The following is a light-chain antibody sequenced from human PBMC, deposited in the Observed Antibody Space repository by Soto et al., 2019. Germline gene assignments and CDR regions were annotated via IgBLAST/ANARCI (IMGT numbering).Light chain of an antibody. J-gene: IGKJ1*01. CDR3: HQYNSYPWT. CDR1: QSISSW. Sequence: DIQMTQSPSTLSASVGDRVTITCRASQSISSWLAWYQQKPGKAPKLLIYKASSLESGVPSRFSGSGSGTAFTLTISSLQPDDFATYYCHQYNSYPWTFGQGTKVEL. V-gene: IGKV1-5*03. CDR2: KAS.